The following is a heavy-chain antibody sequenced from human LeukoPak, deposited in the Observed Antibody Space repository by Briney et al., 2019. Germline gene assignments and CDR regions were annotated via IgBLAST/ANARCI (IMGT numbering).Heavy chain of an antibody. CDR1: GFTFSNYW. V-gene: IGHV3-74*01. D-gene: IGHD5-18*01. J-gene: IGHJ4*02. CDR3: ASTTMAIPGDY. Sequence: GGSLRLSCAASGFTFSNYWMHWVRQAPGKGLVWVSRINTDGSSTYYADSVKGRFTISRDNAKNTLYLQMNSLRGEDTAVYYCASTTMAIPGDYWGQGTLVTVSS. CDR2: INTDGSST.